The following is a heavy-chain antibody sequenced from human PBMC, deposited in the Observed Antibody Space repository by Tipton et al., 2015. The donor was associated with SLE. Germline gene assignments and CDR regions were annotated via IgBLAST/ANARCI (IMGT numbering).Heavy chain of an antibody. V-gene: IGHV4-30-2*01. J-gene: IGHJ6*03. CDR2: INHSGST. D-gene: IGHD3-3*01. Sequence: TLSLTCAVSGGSISSGGYYWSWIRQPPGKGLEWIGEINHSGSTNYNPSLKSRVTISVDTSKNQFSLKVSSVTAADTAVYFCARAAYYDFWSGYPMDVWGEGTTVTVSS. CDR1: GGSISSGGYY. CDR3: ARAAYYDFWSGYPMDV.